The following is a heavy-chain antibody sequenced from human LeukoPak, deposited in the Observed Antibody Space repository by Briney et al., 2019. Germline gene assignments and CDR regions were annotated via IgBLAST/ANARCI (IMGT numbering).Heavy chain of an antibody. CDR3: ARTGCTNGVCYTGTNWFDP. CDR1: GGSISSGTYY. V-gene: IGHV4-39*07. CDR2: IYYSGST. D-gene: IGHD2-8*01. J-gene: IGHJ5*02. Sequence: SETLSLTCIVSGGSISSGTYYWGWIRQPPGKGLEWIGSIYYSGSTYYNPSLKSRVTMSVDTSKNQFSLKLSSVTAADTAVYYCARTGCTNGVCYTGTNWFDPWGQGTLVTVSS.